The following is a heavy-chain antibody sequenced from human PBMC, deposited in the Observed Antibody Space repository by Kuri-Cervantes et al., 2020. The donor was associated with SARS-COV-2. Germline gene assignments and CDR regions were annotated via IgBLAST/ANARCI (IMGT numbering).Heavy chain of an antibody. D-gene: IGHD3-16*02. Sequence: ESLKISCAVYGGSFSGYYWSWIRQPPGKGLEWIGEINHSGSTNYNPSLKSRVTISVDTSKNQFSLKLSSVTAADTAVYYCARAAFGGVIDLGGQGTLVTVSS. CDR2: INHSGST. J-gene: IGHJ4*02. CDR1: GGSFSGYY. CDR3: ARAAFGGVIDL. V-gene: IGHV4-34*01.